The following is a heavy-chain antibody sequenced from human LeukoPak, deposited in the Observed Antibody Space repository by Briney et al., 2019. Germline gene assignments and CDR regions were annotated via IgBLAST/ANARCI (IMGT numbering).Heavy chain of an antibody. D-gene: IGHD3-3*01. CDR1: GFTFSDSV. J-gene: IGHJ4*01. V-gene: IGHV3-73*01. CDR3: TSPAHDFDIWSGYYSL. Sequence: GGSLRLSCYVSGFTFSDSVIHWVRHAAGKGLEWVGRIRSKTKSGETAYAASVKGRFPISRDDSNDTAYLQMNSLNPEHTAVYYCTSPAHDFDIWSGYYSLWGHGTQVTVSS. CDR2: IRSKTKSGET.